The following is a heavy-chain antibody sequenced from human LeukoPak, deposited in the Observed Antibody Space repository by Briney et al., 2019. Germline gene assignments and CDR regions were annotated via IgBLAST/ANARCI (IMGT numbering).Heavy chain of an antibody. CDR1: GGSISSGGYY. Sequence: SETLSLTCTVSGGSISSGGYYWSWIRQPPGKGLEWIGYIYHSGSTYYNPSLKSRVTISVDRSKNQFSLKLSSVTAADTAVYYCAKGDYFDYWGQGTLVTVSS. J-gene: IGHJ4*02. V-gene: IGHV4-30-2*01. CDR2: IYHSGST. CDR3: AKGDYFDY.